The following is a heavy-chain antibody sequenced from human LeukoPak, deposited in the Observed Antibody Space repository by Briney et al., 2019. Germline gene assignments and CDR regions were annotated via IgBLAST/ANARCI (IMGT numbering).Heavy chain of an antibody. J-gene: IGHJ1*01. CDR3: AGRGQRYFRD. V-gene: IGHV4-4*08. CDR2: IYRIGNT. CDR1: GDSIISDY. Sequence: PSETLSLTCSVSGDSIISDYWSWIRQPPGKGLEWIGYIYRIGNTDYNPSLKSRVTISLDTSKNQLSLNLTSVTAADTAVYYCAGRGQRYFRDWGQGTLVTVSS.